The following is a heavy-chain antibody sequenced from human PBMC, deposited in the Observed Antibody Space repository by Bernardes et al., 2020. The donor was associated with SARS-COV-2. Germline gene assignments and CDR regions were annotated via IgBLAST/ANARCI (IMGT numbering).Heavy chain of an antibody. CDR2: TYYSRST. J-gene: IGHJ4*01. CDR1: GGSISSSSYY. D-gene: IGHD1-1*01. CDR3: ARHHYNYYGATGVLCYFDY. Sequence: SETLSLTCTVSGGSISSSSYYWGWLRQPPGKGLEWIGITYYSRSTYYNPSLKSRVTISVDTSKNQFSLKLSSVTAADTAVYYCARHHYNYYGATGVLCYFDYWGHGNLVTVSS. V-gene: IGHV4-39*01.